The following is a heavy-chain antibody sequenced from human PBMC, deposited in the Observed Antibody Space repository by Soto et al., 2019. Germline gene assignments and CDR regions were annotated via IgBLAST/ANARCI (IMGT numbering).Heavy chain of an antibody. V-gene: IGHV1-18*01. CDR2: ISAYNGNT. D-gene: IGHD4-4*01. J-gene: IGHJ6*03. CDR3: ARAYSQGYAYYYYYMDV. CDR1: GYTFTSYG. Sequence: QVQLVQSGAEVKKPGASVKVSCKASGYTFTSYGISWVRQAPGQGLEWMGWISAYNGNTNYAQKLQGRVTMTTDTSTSTAYMELRSLRSDDTAVYYCARAYSQGYAYYYYYMDVWGKGTTVTVSS.